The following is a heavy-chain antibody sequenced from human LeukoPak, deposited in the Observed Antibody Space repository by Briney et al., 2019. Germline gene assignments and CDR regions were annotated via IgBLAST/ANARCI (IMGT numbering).Heavy chain of an antibody. J-gene: IGHJ6*02. CDR1: GFTFSNYW. D-gene: IGHD5-18*01. Sequence: GGSLRLSCAASGFTFSNYWMHWVRQAPGKGLVWVSRINSDGSATTYADSVKGRFTISRDNAKNTLYLQMNSLRAEDTAVYTCARVLRGYSSPYYYYGMDVWGQGTTVTVS. V-gene: IGHV3-74*01. CDR3: ARVLRGYSSPYYYYGMDV. CDR2: INSDGSAT.